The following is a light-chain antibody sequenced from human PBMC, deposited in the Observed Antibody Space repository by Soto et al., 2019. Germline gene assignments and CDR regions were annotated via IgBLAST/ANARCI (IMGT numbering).Light chain of an antibody. CDR1: QTISTW. Sequence: DIQMTQSPSTLSASVGDRVTITCRASQTISTWLAWYQQKPGKAPKLLIYDASKLGSGVPSRFSGSGSGTDFTLTISSLQPDDFATYYCQQYDTYSYTFGQGTRLEIK. J-gene: IGKJ5*01. V-gene: IGKV1-5*01. CDR2: DAS. CDR3: QQYDTYSYT.